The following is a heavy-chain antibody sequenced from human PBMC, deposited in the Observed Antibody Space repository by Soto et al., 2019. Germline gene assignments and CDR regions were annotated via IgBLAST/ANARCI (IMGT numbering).Heavy chain of an antibody. CDR1: GVPISGSDYH. V-gene: IGHV4-30-4*01. J-gene: IGHJ2*01. CDR3: ARGSAAKRYFDL. D-gene: IGHD5-18*01. Sequence: QVQLEESGPGLVKPSQTLSLMCTVSGVPISGSDYHWSWIRQSPGKGLEWIGYIFPSGATHYNSSLGSPITMSVDTSKSQFSLRLTAVTAADTAVYFCARGSAAKRYFDLWGRGTLVTVSS. CDR2: IFPSGAT.